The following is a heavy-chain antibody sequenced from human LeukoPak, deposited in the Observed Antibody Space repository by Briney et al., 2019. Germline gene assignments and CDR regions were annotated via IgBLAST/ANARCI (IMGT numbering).Heavy chain of an antibody. CDR2: ISGSGGST. D-gene: IGHD3-3*01. Sequence: GGSLRLSCAASGFTFSSYAMSWVRQAPGKGLEWVSAISGSGGSTYHADSVKGRFTISRDNSKNTLYLQMNSLTAEDTAVYYCAKDGRFLESPYWGQGTLVTVSS. CDR1: GFTFSSYA. J-gene: IGHJ4*02. V-gene: IGHV3-23*01. CDR3: AKDGRFLESPY.